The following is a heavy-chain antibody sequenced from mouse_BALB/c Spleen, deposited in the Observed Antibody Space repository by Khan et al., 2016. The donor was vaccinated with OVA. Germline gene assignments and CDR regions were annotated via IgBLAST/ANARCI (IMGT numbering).Heavy chain of an antibody. CDR3: ARGRAY. J-gene: IGHJ3*01. D-gene: IGHD3-3*01. V-gene: IGHV3-2*02. Sequence: EVQLVESGPGLVKPSQSLSLTCTVTGYSITSDYAWNLIRQFPGNQLEWMGYISYSGSTSYTPSLKSRVTITPDTSTNQFFLQLNSVTTEDTATYYCARGRAYWGQGTLVSVSA. CDR2: ISYSGST. CDR1: GYSITSDYA.